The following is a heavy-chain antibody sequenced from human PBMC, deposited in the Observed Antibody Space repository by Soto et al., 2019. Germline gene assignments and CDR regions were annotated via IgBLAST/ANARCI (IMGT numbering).Heavy chain of an antibody. Sequence: EVQLLESGGGLVQPGGSLRLSCAASGFTFSSYVMSWVRQAPGKGLEWVSASSGSGGSTYYADSVKGRFTISRDNSKNALYLQINSLRAEDLSLYYCARVYDIVVVPALLDPWGQGTLVTVSS. CDR3: ARVYDIVVVPALLDP. D-gene: IGHD2-2*01. V-gene: IGHV3-23*01. CDR1: GFTFSSYV. CDR2: SSGSGGST. J-gene: IGHJ5*02.